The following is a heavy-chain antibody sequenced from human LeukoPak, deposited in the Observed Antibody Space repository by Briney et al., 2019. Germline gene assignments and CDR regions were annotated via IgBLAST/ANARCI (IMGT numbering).Heavy chain of an antibody. CDR2: IYYGGST. Sequence: SETLSLTCAVYGESFSGYYWTWIRQPPGKGLEWIGSIYYGGSTYYNPSLKSRVTISVDTSKNQFSLKLSSVTAADTAVYYCARDWAPSMVRDRGFDYWGQGTLVTVSS. D-gene: IGHD3-10*01. CDR1: GESFSGYY. J-gene: IGHJ4*02. V-gene: IGHV4-34*01. CDR3: ARDWAPSMVRDRGFDY.